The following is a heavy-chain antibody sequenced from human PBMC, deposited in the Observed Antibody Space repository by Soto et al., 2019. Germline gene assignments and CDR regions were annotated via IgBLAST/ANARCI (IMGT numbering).Heavy chain of an antibody. CDR3: ARLVATKDYYYGMDV. CDR1: GGTFSSYT. Sequence: QVQLVQSGAEVKKPGSSVKVSCKASGGTFSSYTISWVRQAPGQGLEWMGRIIPILGIANYAQKFQGRVTIXXEXSXXTAYMELSSLRSEDTAVYYCARLVATKDYYYGMDVWGQGTTVTVSS. D-gene: IGHD5-12*01. V-gene: IGHV1-69*02. J-gene: IGHJ6*02. CDR2: IIPILGIA.